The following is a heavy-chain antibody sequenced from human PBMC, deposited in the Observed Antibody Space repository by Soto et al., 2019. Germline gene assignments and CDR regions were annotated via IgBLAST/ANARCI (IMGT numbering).Heavy chain of an antibody. CDR1: GDSVSSNSAA. Sequence: SQTLSLTCAISGDSVSSNSAAWNWIRQSPSRGLEWLGRTYYRSKWYHEYAVSVKSRITIKPDTSKNQFSLQLNSVIPEDKAIYYCPKAREVRLVRRSLAQWGQGNLGTVSS. J-gene: IGHJ4*02. CDR2: TYYRSKWYH. CDR3: PKAREVRLVRRSLAQ. V-gene: IGHV6-1*01. D-gene: IGHD3-10*01.